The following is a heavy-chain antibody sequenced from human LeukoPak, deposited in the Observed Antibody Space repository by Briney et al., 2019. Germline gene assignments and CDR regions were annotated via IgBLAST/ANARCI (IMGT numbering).Heavy chain of an antibody. CDR3: ARGSALSGGIAVAGLFDY. J-gene: IGHJ4*02. D-gene: IGHD6-19*01. CDR2: ISAYNGNT. V-gene: IGHV1-18*01. CDR1: GYTSTSYG. Sequence: ASVKVSCKASGYTSTSYGISWVRQAPGQGLEWMGWISAYNGNTNYAQKLQGRVTMTTDTSTSTAYMELRSLRSDDTAVYYCARGSALSGGIAVAGLFDYWGQGTLVTVSS.